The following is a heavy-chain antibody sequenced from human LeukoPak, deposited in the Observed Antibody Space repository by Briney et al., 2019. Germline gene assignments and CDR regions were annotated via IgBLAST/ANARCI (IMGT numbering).Heavy chain of an antibody. CDR1: GFTVSSNY. Sequence: GGSLRLSRAASGFTVSSNYMSWVRQAPGKGLEWVSVIYSGGSTYYADSVKGRFTISRDNSKNTLYLQMNSLRAEDTAVYYCARDMSYDSSGYYYMDVWGKGTTVTVSS. V-gene: IGHV3-53*01. CDR3: ARDMSYDSSGYYYMDV. D-gene: IGHD3-22*01. CDR2: IYSGGST. J-gene: IGHJ6*03.